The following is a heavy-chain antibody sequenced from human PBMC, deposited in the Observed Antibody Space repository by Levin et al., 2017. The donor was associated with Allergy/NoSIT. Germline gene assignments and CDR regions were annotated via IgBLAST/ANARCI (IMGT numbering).Heavy chain of an antibody. CDR1: GGSISRGDYY. D-gene: IGHD2-15*01. V-gene: IGHV4-30-4*01. CDR2: IFYSGST. Sequence: SETLSLTCTVSGGSISRGDYYWSWIRQPPGKGLEWIGYIFYSGSTYYNPSLKSRLTISVDTSKNQFSLKLTSVTAADTAVYYCARDTPNGYSAPPPGMDVWGQGTTVTVSS. CDR3: ARDTPNGYSAPPPGMDV. J-gene: IGHJ6*02.